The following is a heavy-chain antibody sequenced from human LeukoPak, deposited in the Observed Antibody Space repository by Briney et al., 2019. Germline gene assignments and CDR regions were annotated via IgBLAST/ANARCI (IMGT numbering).Heavy chain of an antibody. V-gene: IGHV1-2*06. D-gene: IGHD2-2*01. CDR2: INPNSGGT. CDR3: ASATYYCSSTSCYGYYYYYMDV. Sequence: ASVKVSCKASGYTFTSYDINWVRQATGHGLEWMGRINPNSGGTNYAQKFQGRVTMTRDTSISTAYMELSRLRSDDTAVYYCASATYYCSSTSCYGYYYYYMDVWGKGTTVTVSS. CDR1: GYTFTSYD. J-gene: IGHJ6*03.